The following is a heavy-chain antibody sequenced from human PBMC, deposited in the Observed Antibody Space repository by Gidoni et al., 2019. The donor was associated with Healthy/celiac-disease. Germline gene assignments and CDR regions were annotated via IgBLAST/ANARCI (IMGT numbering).Heavy chain of an antibody. CDR3: ARGWNDYFDY. D-gene: IGHD1-1*01. Sequence: QVQLQQWGAGLLKPSETLSLTCAVYGGSFSGYYWSWIRQPPGKGLEWIGEINHSGSTNYNPSLKSRVTISVDTSKNQFSLKLSSVTAADTAVYYCARGWNDYFDYWGQGTLVTVSS. CDR2: INHSGST. V-gene: IGHV4-34*01. CDR1: GGSFSGYY. J-gene: IGHJ4*02.